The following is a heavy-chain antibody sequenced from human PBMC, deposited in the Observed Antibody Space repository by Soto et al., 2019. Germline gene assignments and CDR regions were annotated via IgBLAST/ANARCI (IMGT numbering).Heavy chain of an antibody. CDR1: GFIFNDAW. J-gene: IGHJ2*01. CDR2: IKSESDGGTT. V-gene: IGHV3-15*01. D-gene: IGHD2-21*02. Sequence: GGSLRLSCEGSGFIFNDAWITWVRQAPGKGLEWVGRIKSESDGGTTAYEAPVKGRFTISRDDSKKTVYLQMNSLKTEDTAVYYCSTANNYGDDWYFDLWGRGTLVTVSS. CDR3: STANNYGDDWYFDL.